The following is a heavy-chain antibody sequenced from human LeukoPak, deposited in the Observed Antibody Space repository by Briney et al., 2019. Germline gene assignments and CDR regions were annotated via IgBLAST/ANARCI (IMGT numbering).Heavy chain of an antibody. V-gene: IGHV3-15*01. D-gene: IGHD6-13*01. CDR1: RFTFSNAW. CDR3: TTRSSSWYGC. Sequence: RTGGSLRLSCAASRFTFSNAWMSWVRQAPGKGLEWVGRIKSKTDGGATDYAAPVKGRFTISRDDSKNTLYLQMNSLKTEDTAVYFCTTRSSSWYGCWGQGTLVTVSS. J-gene: IGHJ5*01. CDR2: IKSKTDGGAT.